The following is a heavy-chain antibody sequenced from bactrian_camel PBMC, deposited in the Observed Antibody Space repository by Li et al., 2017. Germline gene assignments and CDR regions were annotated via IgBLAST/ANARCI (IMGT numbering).Heavy chain of an antibody. CDR2: IHRDGGGP. D-gene: IGHD1*01. CDR1: GFAIGSSH. CDR3: AVDRWSDSLGGCG. V-gene: IGHV3S42*01. Sequence: VQLVESGGGLVQPGGSLRPSCAASGFAIGSSHMSWVRQAPGKGLEWVSRIHRDGGGPTYADSVKGRFTISRDNARNTLYLQMNSLKPEDTAVYYCAVDRWSDSLGGCGRGQGTQVTVS. J-gene: IGHJ4*01.